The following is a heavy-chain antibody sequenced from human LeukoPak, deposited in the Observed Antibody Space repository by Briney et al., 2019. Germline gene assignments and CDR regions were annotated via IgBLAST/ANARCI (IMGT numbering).Heavy chain of an antibody. V-gene: IGHV1-8*02. CDR1: GYTFTSYG. J-gene: IGHJ6*02. CDR3: ARPNLVQWLVAPEVNYYYGMDV. D-gene: IGHD6-19*01. Sequence: ASVKVSCKASGYTFTSYGISWVRQAPGQGLEWMGWMNPNSGNTGYAQKFQGRVTMTRNTSISTAYMELSSLRSEDTAVYYCARPNLVQWLVAPEVNYYYGMDVWGQGTTVTVSS. CDR2: MNPNSGNT.